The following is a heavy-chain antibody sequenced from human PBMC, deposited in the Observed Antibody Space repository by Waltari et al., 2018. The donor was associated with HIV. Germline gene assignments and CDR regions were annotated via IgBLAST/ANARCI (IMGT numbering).Heavy chain of an antibody. CDR2: ISVSGGRT. D-gene: IGHD5-18*01. J-gene: IGHJ4*02. V-gene: IGHV3-23*01. Sequence: EVQLLESGGGLVQPGGSLRLSCAASGFTFSSYAMSWVRQAPGSGREWGSAISVSGGRTYYADSGKGRFTSSRDNSKNTLYLQMNSLRAEDTAVYYCAKGIQLWLTPFDYWGQGTLVTVSS. CDR3: AKGIQLWLTPFDY. CDR1: GFTFSSYA.